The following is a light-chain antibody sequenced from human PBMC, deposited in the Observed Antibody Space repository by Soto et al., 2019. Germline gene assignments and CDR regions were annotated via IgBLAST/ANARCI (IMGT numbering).Light chain of an antibody. J-gene: IGLJ2*01. CDR1: SSNIGSNT. CDR3: AAWDDSLNGVV. CDR2: SNH. Sequence: QSVLTQETSASGTPGQRVAISCSGSSSNIGSNTVNWYQQLPGTAPKLLIYSNHQRPSGVPDRFSGSKSGTSASLAISGLQSEDEADYYCAAWDDSLNGVVFGGGPKLTVL. V-gene: IGLV1-44*01.